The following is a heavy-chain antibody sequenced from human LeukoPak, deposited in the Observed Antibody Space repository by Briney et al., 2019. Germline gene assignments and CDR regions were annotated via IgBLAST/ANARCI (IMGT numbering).Heavy chain of an antibody. Sequence: SETLSLTCSGSGGSITSYYWGWIRQSPGKGLEWIGYIYYTGATYYNPSLESRVTVSIDTSKRQLSLELRSVTAADRAVYFCARDRRESSKPNDAFDIWGQGTMVTVSA. CDR1: GGSITSYY. V-gene: IGHV4-59*01. CDR2: IYYTGAT. CDR3: ARDRRESSKPNDAFDI. J-gene: IGHJ3*02. D-gene: IGHD4-11*01.